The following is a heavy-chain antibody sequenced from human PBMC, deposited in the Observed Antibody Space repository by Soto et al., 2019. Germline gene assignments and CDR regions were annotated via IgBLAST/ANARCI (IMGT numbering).Heavy chain of an antibody. Sequence: GGSLRLSCAASGFTFSSYAMSWVRQAPGKGLEWVSAISGSGGSTYYADSVKGRFTISRDNSKNTLYLQMNSLRAEDTAVYYCAKDEISAESGSYYFDYWGQGTLVTVSS. CDR1: GFTFSSYA. J-gene: IGHJ4*02. V-gene: IGHV3-23*01. CDR2: ISGSGGST. D-gene: IGHD1-26*01. CDR3: AKDEISAESGSYYFDY.